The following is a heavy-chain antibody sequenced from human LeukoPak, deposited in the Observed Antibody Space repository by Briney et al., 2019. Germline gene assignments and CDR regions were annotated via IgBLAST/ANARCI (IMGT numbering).Heavy chain of an antibody. D-gene: IGHD2-15*01. Sequence: GGSLRLSCAASGFTFSTYAMTWVRQAPGKGLEWVSVISGSGGSTYYANSVKGRFTLSRDNSKNTLYLQMNSLRAEDTAVYYCAKSIGGVVVVAADYWGQGTLVTVSS. J-gene: IGHJ4*02. V-gene: IGHV3-23*01. CDR2: ISGSGGST. CDR1: GFTFSTYA. CDR3: AKSIGGVVVVAADY.